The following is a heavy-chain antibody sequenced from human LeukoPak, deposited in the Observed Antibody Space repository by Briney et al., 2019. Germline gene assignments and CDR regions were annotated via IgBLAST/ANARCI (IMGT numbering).Heavy chain of an antibody. J-gene: IGHJ4*02. V-gene: IGHV3-30*02. CDR2: TRYDGSNK. D-gene: IGHD6-6*01. CDR1: GFTFSSYW. Sequence: GGSLRLFRAAYGFTFSSYWMSWVRQAPGKGLGWVAFTRYDGSNKYYADSVKGRFTIFRDNSKNTLYLQRNSLRAEDTAVYFCAKDLGTHSSSFYFDYWGQGTLVTVSS. CDR3: AKDLGTHSSSFYFDY.